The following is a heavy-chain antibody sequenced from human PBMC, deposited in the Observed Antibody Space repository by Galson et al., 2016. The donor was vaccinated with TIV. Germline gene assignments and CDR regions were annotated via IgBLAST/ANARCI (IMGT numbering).Heavy chain of an antibody. CDR2: IDWDGAK. V-gene: IGHV2-70*11. J-gene: IGHJ6*02. CDR1: GFSLRTSGMC. Sequence: PALVKPPQTLTLTCSFSGFSLRTSGMCVSWIRQPPGKALEWLARIDWDGAKYYKASLKTRVSISKDTSKDQVVLTMTNMDQVDTGTYYCARNSGHYYGMDVWGQGTTVTVSS. CDR3: ARNSGHYYGMDV.